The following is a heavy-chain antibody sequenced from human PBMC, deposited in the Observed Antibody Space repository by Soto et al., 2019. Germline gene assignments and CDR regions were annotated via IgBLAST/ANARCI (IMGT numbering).Heavy chain of an antibody. CDR1: GFTFISYS. V-gene: IGHV3-21*01. J-gene: IGHJ6*02. Sequence: GGSLRLSCAASGFTFISYSMNWVRQAPGKGLEWVSSISSSSSYIYYADSVKGRFTISRDNAKNSLYLQMNSLRAEDTAVYYCAREDSSNPRLVWGQGTTVTVSS. CDR3: AREDSSNPRLV. CDR2: ISSSSSYI. D-gene: IGHD3-22*01.